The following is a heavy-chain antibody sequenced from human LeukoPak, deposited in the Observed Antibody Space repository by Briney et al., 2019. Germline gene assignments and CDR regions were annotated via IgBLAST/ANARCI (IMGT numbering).Heavy chain of an antibody. Sequence: SETLSLTCTISGDYIGRINYYWGWIRQPPGKGLEWIVSMSYSGHTYYNPSLKSRVTTSIDTSKNQLSLNLKSVTAADTAVYYCARDRCSSTSCYEVLWGQGTLVTVSS. CDR1: GDYIGRINYY. J-gene: IGHJ4*02. D-gene: IGHD2-2*01. CDR3: ARDRCSSTSCYEVL. CDR2: MSYSGHT. V-gene: IGHV4-39*07.